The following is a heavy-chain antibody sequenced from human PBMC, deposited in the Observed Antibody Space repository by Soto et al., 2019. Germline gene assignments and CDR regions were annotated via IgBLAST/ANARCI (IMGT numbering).Heavy chain of an antibody. CDR1: GFTFSSYG. V-gene: IGHV3-30*18. CDR3: AKDGPGTVTTHYFDY. CDR2: ISYDGSNK. J-gene: IGHJ4*02. Sequence: GGSLRLSCAASGFTFSSYGMHWVRQAPGKGLEWVAVISYDGSNKYYADSVKGRFTISRDNSKNTLYLQMNSLRAEDTAVYYCAKDGPGTVTTHYFDYWGQGTLVTVSS. D-gene: IGHD4-17*01.